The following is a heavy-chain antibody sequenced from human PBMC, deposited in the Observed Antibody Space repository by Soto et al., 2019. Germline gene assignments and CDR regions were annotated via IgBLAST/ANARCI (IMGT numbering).Heavy chain of an antibody. CDR3: AKGRSPFGYCTKGVCQPHFDY. CDR2: ISGSGGST. V-gene: IGHV3-23*01. J-gene: IGHJ4*02. D-gene: IGHD2-8*01. Sequence: GGSLRLSCAASGFTFSSYAMSWVRQAPGKGLEWVSAISGSGGSTYYADSVKGRFTISRDNSKNTLYLQMNSLRAEDTAVYYCAKGRSPFGYCTKGVCQPHFDYWGQGTLVSVS. CDR1: GFTFSSYA.